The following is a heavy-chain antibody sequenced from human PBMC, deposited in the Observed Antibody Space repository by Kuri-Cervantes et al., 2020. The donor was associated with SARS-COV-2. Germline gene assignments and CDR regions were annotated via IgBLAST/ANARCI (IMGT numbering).Heavy chain of an antibody. D-gene: IGHD1-26*01. CDR3: AKGYSGSYTAHMKTHRAFDY. Sequence: GESLKISCAASGCTFSSYGMHWVRQAPGKGLEWVAVISYDGSNKYYADSVKGRFTISRDNSKNTLYLQMNSLRAEDTAVYYCAKGYSGSYTAHMKTHRAFDYWGQGTLVTVSS. CDR2: ISYDGSNK. J-gene: IGHJ4*02. CDR1: GCTFSSYG. V-gene: IGHV3-30*18.